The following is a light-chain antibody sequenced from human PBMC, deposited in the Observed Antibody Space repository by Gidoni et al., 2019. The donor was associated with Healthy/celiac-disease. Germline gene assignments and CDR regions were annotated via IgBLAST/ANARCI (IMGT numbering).Light chain of an antibody. V-gene: IGKV3-20*01. CDR3: QQYGSLGIT. CDR2: GAS. J-gene: IGKJ5*01. Sequence: EIVLTQSPGTLSLSPGDRATLSCRASQSVSSSYLAWYQQKPGQAPRLLIYGASSRATGIPDRFSGSGSGTDFTLTISRLEPEDFAVYYCQQYGSLGITFGQGTRLESK. CDR1: QSVSSSY.